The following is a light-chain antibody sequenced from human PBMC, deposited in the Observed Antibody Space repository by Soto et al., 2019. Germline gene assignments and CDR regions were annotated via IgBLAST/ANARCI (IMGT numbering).Light chain of an antibody. J-gene: IGKJ4*01. CDR3: QQYGSSLLT. CDR1: QSVSSSY. CDR2: GAS. Sequence: EIVLTQSPGTLYLSPGERATLSCRASQSVSSSYLAWYQQKPGQAPRLLIYGASSRATGIPDRFSGSGSGTDFTLTISRLEPEDFAVDYYQQYGSSLLTFGGGTKVEIK. V-gene: IGKV3-20*01.